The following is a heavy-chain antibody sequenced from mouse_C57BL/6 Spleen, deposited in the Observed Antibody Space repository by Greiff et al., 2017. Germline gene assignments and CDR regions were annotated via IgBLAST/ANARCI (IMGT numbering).Heavy chain of an antibody. CDR1: GFTFTDYY. J-gene: IGHJ2*01. V-gene: IGHV7-3*01. CDR2: IRNKANGYTT. CDR3: AGGTTYYFDY. D-gene: IGHD1-1*01. Sequence: EVKVVESGGGLVQPGGSLSLSCAASGFTFTDYYMSWVRQPPGKALEWLGFIRNKANGYTTEYSASVKGRFTISRDNSQSILYLQMNALRAEDSATYYCAGGTTYYFDYWGQGTTLTVSS.